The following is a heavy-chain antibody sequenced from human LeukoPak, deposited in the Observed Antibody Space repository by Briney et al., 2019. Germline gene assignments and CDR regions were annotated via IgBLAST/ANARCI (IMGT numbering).Heavy chain of an antibody. CDR2: INPNSGGT. D-gene: IGHD1-26*01. J-gene: IGHJ5*02. CDR1: GYTFTGYY. CDR3: ARGKVKWDSSTFDP. Sequence: ASVKVSCKASGYTFTGYYMHWVRQAPGQGLEWMGWINPNSGGTNYAQKFQGRVTVTRDTSISTAYMELSRLRSDDTAVYYCARGKVKWDSSTFDPWGQGTLVTVSS. V-gene: IGHV1-2*02.